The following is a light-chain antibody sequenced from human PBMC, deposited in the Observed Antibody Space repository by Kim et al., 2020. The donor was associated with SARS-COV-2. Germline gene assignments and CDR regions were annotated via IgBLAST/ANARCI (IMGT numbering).Light chain of an antibody. CDR1: SSNIGSGYD. V-gene: IGLV1-40*01. CDR2: ADT. Sequence: QSVLTQPPSVSGAPGQRVTISCSGTSSNIGSGYDVHWYQQLPRTAPKLLIYADTTRPSGVPDRFSGSTSGTSASLAITGLQPEDEADYYCQTFDNRLSAWVFGGGTQLTVL. CDR3: QTFDNRLSAWV. J-gene: IGLJ3*02.